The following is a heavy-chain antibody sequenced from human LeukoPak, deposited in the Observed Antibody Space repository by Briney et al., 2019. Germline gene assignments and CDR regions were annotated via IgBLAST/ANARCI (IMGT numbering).Heavy chain of an antibody. Sequence: GASVKVSCKASGYTFTGYYMHWVRQGPGQGHELMGWLNLNSGGASYVQKFQGRVTMTSDTSINTDYMELSSLRSDDTAVYYCARDSRNYYDSRGGGDEAFDIWGQGTMVTVSS. J-gene: IGHJ3*02. CDR3: ARDSRNYYDSRGGGDEAFDI. V-gene: IGHV1-2*02. D-gene: IGHD3-22*01. CDR2: LNLNSGGA. CDR1: GYTFTGYY.